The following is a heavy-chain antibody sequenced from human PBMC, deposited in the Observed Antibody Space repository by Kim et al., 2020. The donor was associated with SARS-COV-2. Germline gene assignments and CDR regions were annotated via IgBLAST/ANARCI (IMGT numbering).Heavy chain of an antibody. Sequence: GGSLRLSCAASGFTFSSYSMNWVRQAPGKGLEWVSSISSSSSYIYYADSVKGRFTISRDNAKNSLYLQMNSLRAEDTAVYYCARDMNSGTIHPLYYYYYYGMDVWGQGTTVTVSS. CDR3: ARDMNSGTIHPLYYYYYYGMDV. CDR1: GFTFSSYS. D-gene: IGHD1-26*01. V-gene: IGHV3-21*01. CDR2: ISSSSSYI. J-gene: IGHJ6*02.